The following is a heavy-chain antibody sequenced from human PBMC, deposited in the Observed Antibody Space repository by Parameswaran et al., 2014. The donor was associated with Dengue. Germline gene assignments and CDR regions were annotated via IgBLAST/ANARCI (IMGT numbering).Heavy chain of an antibody. V-gene: IGHV1-2*06. D-gene: IGHD1-26*01. J-gene: IGHJ4*02. CDR2: INPNSGGT. Sequence: VRQMPGKGLEWMGRINPNSGGTNYAQKFQGRVTMTRDTSISTAYMELSRLRSDDTAVYYCARLGGRQGTSSFWGQGTLVTVSS. CDR3: ARLGGRQGTSSF.